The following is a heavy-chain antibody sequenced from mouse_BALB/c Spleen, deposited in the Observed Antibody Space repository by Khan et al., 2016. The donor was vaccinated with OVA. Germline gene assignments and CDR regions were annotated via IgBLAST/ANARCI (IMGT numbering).Heavy chain of an antibody. D-gene: IGHD3-1*01. CDR2: IYPGGGST. CDR3: ARREAARATWDYIDY. J-gene: IGHJ2*01. V-gene: IGHV1-63*02. CDR1: GYTFSNYW. Sequence: QVQLKESGAELVRPGTSVKMSCNAAGYTFSNYWIGWVQQRPGHGLEWLGVIYPGGGSTNYNEKFKGKATMTADTSTSQVYMQVSSLTSDDSAIYYCARREAARATWDYIDYWGQGTTLTVSS.